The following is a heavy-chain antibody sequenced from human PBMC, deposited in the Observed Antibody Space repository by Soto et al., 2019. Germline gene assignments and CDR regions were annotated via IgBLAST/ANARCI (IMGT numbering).Heavy chain of an antibody. Sequence: EVQLVESGGGLVQPGGSLRLSCAASGFSFSSYSMNWVRQAPGKGLEWVSYISSSSSTIYYADSVKGRFTISRDNAENSLDLQMYSLRAEDTAVYYCARGHYYYMDVWGKGTTVTVSS. V-gene: IGHV3-48*01. CDR2: ISSSSSTI. CDR3: ARGHYYYMDV. J-gene: IGHJ6*03. CDR1: GFSFSSYS.